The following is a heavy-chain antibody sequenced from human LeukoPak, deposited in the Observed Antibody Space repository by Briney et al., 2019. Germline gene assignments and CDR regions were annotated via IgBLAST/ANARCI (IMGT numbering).Heavy chain of an antibody. V-gene: IGHV4-59*01. CDR1: GGSIGSYY. J-gene: IGHJ3*02. CDR2: IYYSGST. CDR3: ARVPPIDTAMVILDDAFDI. Sequence: SETLSLTCTVSGGSIGSYYWSWIRQPPGKGLEWIGYIYYSGSTNYNPSLKSRVTISVDTSKNQFSLKLSSVTAADTAVYYCARVPPIDTAMVILDDAFDIWGQGTMVTVSS. D-gene: IGHD5-18*01.